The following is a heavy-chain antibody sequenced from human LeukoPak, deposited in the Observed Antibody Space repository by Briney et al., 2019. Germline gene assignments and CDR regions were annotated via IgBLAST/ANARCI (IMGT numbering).Heavy chain of an antibody. CDR1: GGSFSGYY. Sequence: SSETLSLTCAVYGGSFSGYYWSWIRQPPGKGLEWIGEINHSGSTNYNPSLKSRVTISVDTSKNQFSLKLSSVTAADTAVYYCARDPKAGYLGYWGQGTLVTVSS. CDR3: ARDPKAGYLGY. J-gene: IGHJ4*02. V-gene: IGHV4-34*01. CDR2: INHSGST. D-gene: IGHD3-22*01.